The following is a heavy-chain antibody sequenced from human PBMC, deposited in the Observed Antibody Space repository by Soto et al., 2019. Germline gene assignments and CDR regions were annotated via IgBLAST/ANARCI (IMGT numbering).Heavy chain of an antibody. CDR2: INHSGST. Sequence: PSETLSLTCAVYGGSFSGYYWSWIRQPPGKGLEWIGEINHSGSTNYNPSLKSRVTISVDTSKNQFSLKLSSVTAADTAVYYCARGRAAAGTGLADYWGQGTLVTVSS. CDR3: ARGRAAAGTGLADY. CDR1: GGSFSGYY. D-gene: IGHD6-13*01. J-gene: IGHJ4*02. V-gene: IGHV4-34*01.